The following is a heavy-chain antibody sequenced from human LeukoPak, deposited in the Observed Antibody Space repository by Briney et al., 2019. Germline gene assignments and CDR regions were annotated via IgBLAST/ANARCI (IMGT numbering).Heavy chain of an antibody. CDR2: VYHFGNT. V-gene: IGHV4-34*01. D-gene: IGHD2-8*01. CDR1: GGSLSGYY. J-gene: IGHJ3*02. Sequence: SETLSLTCGVSGGSLSGYYWNWVRQPPGKGLEWTGEVYHFGNTHFNPSLRGRVTLSLDTPNNQVSLKLSSVTAADTAVYYCARRIVQDAFDIWGQGTMVTVSS. CDR3: ARRIVQDAFDI.